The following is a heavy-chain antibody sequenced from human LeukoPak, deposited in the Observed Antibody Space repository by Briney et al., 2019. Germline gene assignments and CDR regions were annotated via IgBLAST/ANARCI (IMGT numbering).Heavy chain of an antibody. D-gene: IGHD3-10*01. Sequence: SETLSLTCTVSGGSIRSSSHYWGWIRQPPGEGLEWIGIIYHSGTTYYNASLKSRVTISVDTSKNQFSLKLSSVTAADTAVYYCARDRYYGSGDFDYWGQGTLVTVSS. CDR1: GGSIRSSSHY. V-gene: IGHV4-39*07. J-gene: IGHJ4*02. CDR3: ARDRYYGSGDFDY. CDR2: IYHSGTT.